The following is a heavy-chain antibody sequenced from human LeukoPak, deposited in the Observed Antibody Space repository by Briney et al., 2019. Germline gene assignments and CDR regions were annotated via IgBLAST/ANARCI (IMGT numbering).Heavy chain of an antibody. J-gene: IGHJ4*02. D-gene: IGHD2-2*01. CDR2: ISGSGGST. CDR1: EFTFSSYA. CDR3: AKGLELGYCSSTSCYSYYFDY. V-gene: IGHV3-23*01. Sequence: PGGSLRLSCAASEFTFSSYAMSWVRQAPGKGLEWVSAISGSGGSTYYADSVKGRFTISRDNSKNTLYLQMNSLRAEDTAVYYCAKGLELGYCSSTSCYSYYFDYWGQGTLVTVSS.